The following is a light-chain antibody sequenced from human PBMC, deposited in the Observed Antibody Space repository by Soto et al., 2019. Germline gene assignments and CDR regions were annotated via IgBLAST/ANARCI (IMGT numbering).Light chain of an antibody. CDR3: SSYTSSSTDV. CDR2: DVR. CDR1: SSDVGGYNY. V-gene: IGLV2-14*01. J-gene: IGLJ1*01. Sequence: QPVLTQPASVSGSPGQSITISCTGTSSDVGGYNYVSWYQQHPGKAPKLMIYDVRNRPSGVSNRFSGSKSGNTASLTISGLQAEDEADYYCSSYTSSSTDVFGTGTKLTVL.